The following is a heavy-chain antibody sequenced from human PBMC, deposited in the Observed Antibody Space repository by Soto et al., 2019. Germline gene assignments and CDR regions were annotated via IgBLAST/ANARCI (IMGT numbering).Heavy chain of an antibody. CDR3: ARGSVTSDS. CDR2: IYSSGST. CDR1: GGSISSYY. Sequence: PSETLSLTCTVSGGSISSYYWNWIRQPPGKGLEWIGYIYSSGSTSYNPSLKSRVTISVDTSKNQFSLKLSAVTAADTAVYYCARGSVTSDSWGQGTLVTVSS. V-gene: IGHV4-59*01. J-gene: IGHJ4*02. D-gene: IGHD4-17*01.